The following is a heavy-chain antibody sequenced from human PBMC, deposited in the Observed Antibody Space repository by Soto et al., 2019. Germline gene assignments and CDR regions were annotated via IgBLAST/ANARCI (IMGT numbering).Heavy chain of an antibody. V-gene: IGHV3-74*01. CDR3: ARAPGWFDP. Sequence: SLRLSCAASGFIFNNYWMHWVRQAPGKGLVWVARINGDGTTTYVDSVKGRFTISRDNAKDTLYLQMNSLRTEDTAVYFCARAPGWFDPCGQGTLVTVSS. CDR1: GFIFNNYW. CDR2: INGDGTT. J-gene: IGHJ5*02.